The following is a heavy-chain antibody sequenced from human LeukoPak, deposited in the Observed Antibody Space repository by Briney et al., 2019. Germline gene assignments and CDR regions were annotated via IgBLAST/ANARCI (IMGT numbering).Heavy chain of an antibody. V-gene: IGHV1-2*02. Sequence: ASVKVSCKTSGYNFIDYYVYWVRQAPGQRLEWMGWINPNGGGTNYAQKFQGRVTMTRDTSITTAYMEPSSLRSDDTAVYFCARDLAYGDPPSGFDPWGQGTLVTVSS. CDR2: INPNGGGT. CDR3: ARDLAYGDPPSGFDP. CDR1: GYNFIDYY. J-gene: IGHJ5*02. D-gene: IGHD4-17*01.